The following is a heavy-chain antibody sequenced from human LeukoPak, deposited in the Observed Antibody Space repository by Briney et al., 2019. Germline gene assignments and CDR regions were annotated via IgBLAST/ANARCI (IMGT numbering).Heavy chain of an antibody. CDR2: IYPGDSDT. CDR3: ARQTRDGSGSRGYSFDL. Sequence: GESLKISCRGFGYSFTTYWIGWVRQMPGKGLEWMGIIYPGDSDTRYTPSFQGQVTMSADKSISTAYLQWSSLKASDTAMYYCARQTRDGSGSRGYSFDLWGQGTLVTVSS. D-gene: IGHD3-10*01. CDR1: GYSFTTYW. V-gene: IGHV5-51*01. J-gene: IGHJ4*02.